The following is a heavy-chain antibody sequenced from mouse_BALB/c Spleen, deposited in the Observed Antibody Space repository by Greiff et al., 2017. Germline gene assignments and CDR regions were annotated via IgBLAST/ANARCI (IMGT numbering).Heavy chain of an antibody. Sequence: VQLQQSGPELVKPGASVKMSCKASGYTFTSYVMHWVKQKPGQGLEWIGYINPYNDGTKYNEKFKGKATLTSDKSSSTAYMELSSLTSEDSAVYYCAREEGYGNYEDYAMDYWGQGTSVTVSS. CDR2: INPYNDGT. D-gene: IGHD2-1*01. V-gene: IGHV1-14*01. CDR3: AREEGYGNYEDYAMDY. CDR1: GYTFTSYV. J-gene: IGHJ4*01.